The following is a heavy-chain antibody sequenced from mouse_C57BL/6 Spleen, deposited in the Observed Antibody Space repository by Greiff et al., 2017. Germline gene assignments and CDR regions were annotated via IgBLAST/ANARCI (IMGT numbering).Heavy chain of an antibody. J-gene: IGHJ4*01. CDR3: ARSGDYYGSSPYAMDY. CDR2: INPNNGGT. D-gene: IGHD1-1*01. Sequence: VQLQQSGPELVKPGASVKISCKASGYTFTDYYMNWVKQSHGKSLEWIGDINPNNGGTSYNQKFKGKATLTVDKSSSTAYMELRGLTSEDSAVYYCARSGDYYGSSPYAMDYWGQGTSVTVSS. V-gene: IGHV1-26*01. CDR1: GYTFTDYY.